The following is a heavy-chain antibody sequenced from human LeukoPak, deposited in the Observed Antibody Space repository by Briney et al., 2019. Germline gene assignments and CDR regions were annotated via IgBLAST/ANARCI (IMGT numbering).Heavy chain of an antibody. CDR3: AKNGDSERWLQPKFVTH. CDR2: IYYSGST. D-gene: IGHD5-24*01. V-gene: IGHV4-59*01. Sequence: PSETLSLTCTVSGGSISSYYWSWIRQPPGKGLEWIGYIYYSGSTNYNPSLKSRVTISVDTSKNQFSLKLSSVTAADTAVYYCAKNGDSERWLQPKFVTHWGQGTLVTVSS. CDR1: GGSISSYY. J-gene: IGHJ4*02.